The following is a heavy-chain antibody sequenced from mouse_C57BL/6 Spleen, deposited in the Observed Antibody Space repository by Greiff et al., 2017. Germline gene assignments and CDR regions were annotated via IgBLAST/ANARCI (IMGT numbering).Heavy chain of an antibody. D-gene: IGHD2-4*01. CDR2: IYPGSGNT. CDR3: ARSFYYDYDAAY. V-gene: IGHV1-76*01. Sequence: QVQLQQSGAELVRPGASVKLSCKASGYTFTDYYINWVKQRPGQGLEWIARIYPGSGNTYYNEKFKGKATLTAEKSSSTAYMQLSSLTSEDSAVYFCARSFYYDYDAAYWGQGTLVTVSA. J-gene: IGHJ3*01. CDR1: GYTFTDYY.